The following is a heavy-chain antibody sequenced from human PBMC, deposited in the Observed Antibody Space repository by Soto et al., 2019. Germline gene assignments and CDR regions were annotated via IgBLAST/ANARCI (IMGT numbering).Heavy chain of an antibody. CDR2: ISYDEIDK. CDR1: GFTFSNYT. J-gene: IGHJ4*02. V-gene: IGHV3-30*04. D-gene: IGHD3-10*01. CDR3: AGRSGSSDY. Sequence: GGSLGGSCVASGFTFSNYTMHWVRQAPGKGLEWVALISYDEIDKYFADAVKGRFTISRDNSKNTLHLQMDSLRAEDTAVYYCAGRSGSSDYWGQGPLVTVSS.